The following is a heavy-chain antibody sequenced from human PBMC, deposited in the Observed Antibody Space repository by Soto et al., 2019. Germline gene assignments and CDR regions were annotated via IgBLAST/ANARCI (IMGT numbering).Heavy chain of an antibody. CDR3: ARYEIGGIFFRGFCDS. CDR2: IWYDGSNK. CDR1: GSIFSGYG. J-gene: IGHJ4*02. Sequence: QKYLVESGGGVVQPGGSLRLSCVASGSIFSGYGMHWVRQAPGKGLEWVAVIWYDGSNKYYADSVKGRFTICRDNSKNMLYVQIDRLRGEDTGVYYCARYEIGGIFFRGFCDSWGQGTLVAVSS. V-gene: IGHV3-33*01. D-gene: IGHD2-15*01.